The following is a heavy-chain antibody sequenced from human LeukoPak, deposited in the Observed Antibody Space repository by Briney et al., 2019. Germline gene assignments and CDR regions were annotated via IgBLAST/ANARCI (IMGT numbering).Heavy chain of an antibody. J-gene: IGHJ6*02. V-gene: IGHV1-46*01. CDR1: GYTFTRYY. D-gene: IGHD2-21*02. CDR3: ARGSVMTSDYYYDMDV. CDR2: INPSGGSR. Sequence: GASVKVSCKASGYTFTRYYMHWVRQAPGQGLDWMGIINPSGGSRTYAEQFQGRVTMTRDTSTSTGYMELSSLRSEDTAVYYCARGSVMTSDYYYDMDVWGQGTTVTVSS.